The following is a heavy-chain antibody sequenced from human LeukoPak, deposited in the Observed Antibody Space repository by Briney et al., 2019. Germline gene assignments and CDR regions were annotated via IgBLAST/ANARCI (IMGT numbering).Heavy chain of an antibody. D-gene: IGHD3-3*01. CDR2: IYQSVST. V-gene: IGHV4-34*01. J-gene: IGHJ4*02. CDR1: GGSFSGYY. CDR3: ARVSMSWSGDYMRDY. Sequence: SETLSLTCAVYGGSFSGYYWSWIRQPPGKGLEWIGYIYQSVSTNYNPSLKSRVTISVDTSKNQFSLKLSSVTAADTAVYYCARVSMSWSGDYMRDYWGQGTLVTVSS.